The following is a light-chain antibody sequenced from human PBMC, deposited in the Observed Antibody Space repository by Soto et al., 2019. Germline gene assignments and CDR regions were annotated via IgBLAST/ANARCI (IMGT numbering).Light chain of an antibody. V-gene: IGKV3-11*01. CDR3: RQRNSWTIT. J-gene: IGKJ5*01. CDR2: DAS. CDR1: QSVSSY. Sequence: EIVLTQSPATLSLSPGERATLSGRTSQSVSSYVAWCLQKPGRAPRLLIYDASNRATGSPARFSGRGSGKGFSLSISSLEPEDFAVYYCRQRNSWTITFGKGTRLEIK.